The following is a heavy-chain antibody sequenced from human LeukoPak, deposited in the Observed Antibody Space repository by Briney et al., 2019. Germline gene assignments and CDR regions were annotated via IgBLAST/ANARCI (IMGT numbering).Heavy chain of an antibody. D-gene: IGHD4-17*01. Sequence: GGSLRLSCAASGFTVSSNYMSWVRQAPGKGLEWVSVIYSGGSTYYADSVKGRFTISRDNSKNTLYLQMNSLRAGDTAVYYCARRSMTTVTTEYYYGMDVWGQGTTVTVSS. J-gene: IGHJ6*02. CDR2: IYSGGST. V-gene: IGHV3-53*01. CDR1: GFTVSSNY. CDR3: ARRSMTTVTTEYYYGMDV.